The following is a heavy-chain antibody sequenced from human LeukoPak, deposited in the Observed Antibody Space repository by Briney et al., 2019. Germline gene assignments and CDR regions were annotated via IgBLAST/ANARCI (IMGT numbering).Heavy chain of an antibody. CDR1: GYTFTGYY. J-gene: IGHJ4*02. CDR3: ATRHHFGVVTYYDY. CDR2: FDPEDGET. D-gene: IGHD3-3*01. V-gene: IGHV1-24*01. Sequence: ASVKVSCKASGYTFTGYYMHWVRQAPGQGLEWMGGFDPEDGETIYAQKFQGRVTMTEDTSTDTAYMELSSLRSEDTAVYYCATRHHFGVVTYYDYWGQGTLVTVSS.